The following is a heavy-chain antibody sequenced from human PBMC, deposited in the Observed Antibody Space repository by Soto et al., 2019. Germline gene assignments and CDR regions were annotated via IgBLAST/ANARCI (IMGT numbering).Heavy chain of an antibody. J-gene: IGHJ4*02. Sequence: QVQLQQWGAGLLKPSETLSLTCAVYGGSFSGYYWNWIRQPPGKGLEWIGEINHSGSTNYNPSLKSLVTISVDTSKNQFSLKLSSVTAADTAVYSCARGWGRIFDYWGQGTLVTVSS. D-gene: IGHD7-27*01. CDR1: GGSFSGYY. V-gene: IGHV4-34*01. CDR2: INHSGST. CDR3: ARGWGRIFDY.